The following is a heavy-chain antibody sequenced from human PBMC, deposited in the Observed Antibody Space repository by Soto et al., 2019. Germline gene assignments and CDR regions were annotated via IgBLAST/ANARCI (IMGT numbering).Heavy chain of an antibody. CDR3: ALYLGYGTVRRCPSRSSDP. CDR2: INPGDSDT. Sequence: PGESLKISCKGSEYSFTNYRIGWVRQMPGKGLEWMGIINPGDSDTRYSPSFQGQVTISADKSISTAYLQWSSLKASDTAIYYCALYLGYGTVRRCPSRSSDPWGRGPLVTLSS. D-gene: IGHD2-8*02. V-gene: IGHV5-51*01. J-gene: IGHJ5*02. CDR1: EYSFTNYR.